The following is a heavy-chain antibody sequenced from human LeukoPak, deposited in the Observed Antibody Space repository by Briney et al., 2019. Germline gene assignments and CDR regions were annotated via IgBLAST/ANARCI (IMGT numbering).Heavy chain of an antibody. V-gene: IGHV4-30-4*01. CDR3: ARALSEITGTSYFDY. CDR2: IYYSGST. CDR1: GGSISSGDYY. J-gene: IGHJ4*02. Sequence: TLSLTCPVSGGSISSGDYYWSWIRQPPGKGLEWIGYIYYSGSTYYNPSLKSRVTISVDTSKNQFSLKLSSVTAADTAVYYCARALSEITGTSYFDYWGQGTLVTVSS. D-gene: IGHD1-7*01.